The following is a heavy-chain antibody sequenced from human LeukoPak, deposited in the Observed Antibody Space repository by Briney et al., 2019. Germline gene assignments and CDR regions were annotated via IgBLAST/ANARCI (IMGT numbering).Heavy chain of an antibody. CDR3: ARGGPRYCSSTSCYSPPPPFDP. CDR1: GYTFTSYD. Sequence: ASVKVSCKASGYTFTSYDINWVRQATGQGLEWMGWMNPNSGNTGYAQKFQGRVTMTRNTSISTAHMELSSLRSEDTAVYYCARGGPRYCSSTSCYSPPPPFDPWGQGTLVTVSS. J-gene: IGHJ5*02. CDR2: MNPNSGNT. D-gene: IGHD2-2*01. V-gene: IGHV1-8*01.